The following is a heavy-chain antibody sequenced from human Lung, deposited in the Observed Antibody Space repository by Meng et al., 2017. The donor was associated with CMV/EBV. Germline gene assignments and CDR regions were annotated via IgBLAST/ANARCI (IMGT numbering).Heavy chain of an antibody. D-gene: IGHD1-1*01. V-gene: IGHV3-15*01. CDR3: IWNDLGDY. CDR1: GFTFGNAW. J-gene: IGHJ4*02. Sequence: EVELVEAGGDSVKPGGSLRLSCAGSGFTFGNAWMGWVRQAPGKGLEWVGRIKSKTDGETADYNAPVKGRFTISRDDSKNTLYLQMNSLKTEDTAIYYCIWNDLGDYWGQGTLVTVSS. CDR2: IKSKTDGETA.